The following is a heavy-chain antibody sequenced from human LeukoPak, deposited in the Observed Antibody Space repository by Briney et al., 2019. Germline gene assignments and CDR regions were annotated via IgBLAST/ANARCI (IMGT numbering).Heavy chain of an antibody. CDR2: VFYSGTT. D-gene: IGHD3-9*01. CDR1: GDYITTTNYY. J-gene: IGHJ4*02. Sequence: SETLSLTCNVSGDYITTTNYYWAWIRQPPGKGLEGIASVFYSGTTYYNPSLKSRVTISMDTSRKQISLRLSSVSATDTAIYYCARRSRLYKHETTGYHDSWGQGTRVTVSS. CDR3: ARRSRLYKHETTGYHDS. V-gene: IGHV4-39*01.